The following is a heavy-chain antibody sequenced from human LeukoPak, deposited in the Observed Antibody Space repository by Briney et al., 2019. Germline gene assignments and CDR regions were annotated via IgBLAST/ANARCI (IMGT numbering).Heavy chain of an antibody. D-gene: IGHD1-26*01. CDR2: ISDSGGNT. V-gene: IGHV3-23*01. CDR1: GFTFSGYG. CDR3: AKDRGDYYYYAMDV. Sequence: GGSLRLSCAASGFTFSGYGMSWVRQAPGKGLEWVSGISDSGGNTYYGDSVKGRFTISRDNSKNTLHLQMNSLRAEDTAVYYCAKDRGDYYYYAMDVWGQGTTVTVSS. J-gene: IGHJ6*02.